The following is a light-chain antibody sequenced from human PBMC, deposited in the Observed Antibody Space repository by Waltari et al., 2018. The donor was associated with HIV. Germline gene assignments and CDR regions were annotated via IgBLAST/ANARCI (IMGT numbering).Light chain of an antibody. CDR1: QSVSSSY. CDR3: QQYGSSPPT. J-gene: IGKJ1*01. CDR2: GAS. Sequence: EIVLTQSPGTLSLSPGERATLSCRASQSVSSSYLAWYQQKPGQAPRLLIYGASSRATGIPYRFSCSGSGTDFTLTISRLEPEDFAVYYCQQYGSSPPTFGQGTKVEIK. V-gene: IGKV3-20*01.